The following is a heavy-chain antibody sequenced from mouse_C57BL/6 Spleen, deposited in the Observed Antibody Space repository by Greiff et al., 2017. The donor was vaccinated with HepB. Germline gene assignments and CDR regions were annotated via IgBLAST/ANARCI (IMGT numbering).Heavy chain of an antibody. CDR2: IDPSDSET. CDR1: GYTFTSYW. CDR3: ARGTGTSFAY. Sequence: VQLQQSGAELVRPGSSVKLSCKASGYTFTSYWMHWVKQRPIQGLEWIGNIDPSDSETHYNQKFKDKATLTVDKSSSTAYMQLSSLTSEDSAVYYCARGTGTSFAYWGQGTLVTVSA. J-gene: IGHJ3*01. D-gene: IGHD4-1*01. V-gene: IGHV1-52*01.